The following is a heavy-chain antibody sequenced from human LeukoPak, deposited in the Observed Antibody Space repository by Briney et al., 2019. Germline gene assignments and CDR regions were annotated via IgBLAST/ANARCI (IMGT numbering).Heavy chain of an antibody. CDR2: IRWNGGNT. CDR3: ARTVRSSGWYGDY. D-gene: IGHD6-19*01. Sequence: GGSLRVSCVPSVFSFDEYGMSWVCPALGKGLECGSVIRWNGGNTGYVDSMNGRFTISRDNAKNSMYMQMNSLRAEDTALYYCARTVRSSGWYGDYWGQGTLVTVSS. CDR1: VFSFDEYG. V-gene: IGHV3-20*04. J-gene: IGHJ4*02.